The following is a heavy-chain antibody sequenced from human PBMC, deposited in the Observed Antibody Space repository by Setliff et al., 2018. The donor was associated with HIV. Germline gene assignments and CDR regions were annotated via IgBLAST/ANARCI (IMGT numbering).Heavy chain of an antibody. V-gene: IGHV4-59*11. J-gene: IGHJ4*02. CDR1: YGSISGHY. CDR3: ARLPDINSWPFDY. D-gene: IGHD6-13*01. CDR2: IHHSGGT. Sequence: NPSETLSLTCTVSYGSISGHYWTWIRRPPGKGLEWIGYIHHSGGTQYNPSLMSRLTMSVDSSKNQFSLSLSSVTAADTAVYYCARLPDINSWPFDYWARGTLVTVSS.